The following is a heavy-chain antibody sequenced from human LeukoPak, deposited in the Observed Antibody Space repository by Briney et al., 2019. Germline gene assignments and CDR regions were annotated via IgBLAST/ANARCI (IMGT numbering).Heavy chain of an antibody. Sequence: PGGSLRLSCVASGFTFSSYGMHWVRQAPGKGLEWVAFIRYDGSNKYYADSVKGRFTTSGDNSKNTLYLQMNSLRAEDTAVYYCAKDLEEMATTLFDYWGQGTLVTVSS. V-gene: IGHV3-30*02. CDR2: IRYDGSNK. D-gene: IGHD5-24*01. J-gene: IGHJ4*02. CDR1: GFTFSSYG. CDR3: AKDLEEMATTLFDY.